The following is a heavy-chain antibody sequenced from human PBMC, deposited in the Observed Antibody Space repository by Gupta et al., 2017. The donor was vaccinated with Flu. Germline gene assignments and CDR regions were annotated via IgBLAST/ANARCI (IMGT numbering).Heavy chain of an antibody. CDR1: YA. Sequence: YALQWVRQAPGQRLEWMGWINAGNGHTRYSQNFQARVTITRDTSANTAYMELSSLRSEDTAVYYCARGIGTGTTLHYYFDYWCQGTLVAVSS. J-gene: IGHJ4*02. CDR3: ARGIGTGTTLHYYFDY. CDR2: INAGNGHT. V-gene: IGHV1-3*01. D-gene: IGHD1-1*01.